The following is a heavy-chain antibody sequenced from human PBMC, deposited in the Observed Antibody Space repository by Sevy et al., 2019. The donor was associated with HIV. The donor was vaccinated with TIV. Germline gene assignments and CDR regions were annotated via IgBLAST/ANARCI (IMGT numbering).Heavy chain of an antibody. CDR1: GFIFDDYA. Sequence: GGSLRISCAASGFIFDDYAMHWVRQAPGKGLEWVSGFSWNSGRIDYADSVKGRFTISRDNAKNSLYLQMNSLRAEDTVLYYCAKGPGGVVGYYFDYRGQGTLVTVSS. V-gene: IGHV3-9*01. J-gene: IGHJ4*02. CDR3: AKGPGGVVGYYFDY. CDR2: FSWNSGRI. D-gene: IGHD2-2*01.